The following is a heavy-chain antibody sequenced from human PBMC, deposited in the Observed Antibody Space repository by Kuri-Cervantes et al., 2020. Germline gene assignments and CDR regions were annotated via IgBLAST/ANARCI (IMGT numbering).Heavy chain of an antibody. CDR1: GFTFSSYA. D-gene: IGHD6-19*01. CDR3: ARVKAVEYSRGWYFSHWFDP. Sequence: GGSLRLSCAASGFTFSSYAMHWVRQAPGKGLEWVAVISYDGSNKYYADSVKGRFTISRDNSKNTLYLQMNSLRAEDTAVYYCARVKAVEYSRGWYFSHWFDPWGQGTLVTVSS. V-gene: IGHV3-30*04. J-gene: IGHJ5*02. CDR2: ISYDGSNK.